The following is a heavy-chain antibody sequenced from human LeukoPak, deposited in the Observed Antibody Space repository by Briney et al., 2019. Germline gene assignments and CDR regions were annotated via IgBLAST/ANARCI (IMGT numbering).Heavy chain of an antibody. CDR3: ARGKYCTNGVCSTFDY. CDR2: IYSDGST. CDR1: GFTVSSNY. V-gene: IGHV3-66*02. D-gene: IGHD2-8*01. Sequence: GGSLRLSCAASGFTVSSNYMSWVRQAPGKGLEWVSVIYSDGSTYYADSVKGRFTISRDNSKNTLCLQMNSLRAEDTAVYYCARGKYCTNGVCSTFDYWGQGTLVTVSS. J-gene: IGHJ4*02.